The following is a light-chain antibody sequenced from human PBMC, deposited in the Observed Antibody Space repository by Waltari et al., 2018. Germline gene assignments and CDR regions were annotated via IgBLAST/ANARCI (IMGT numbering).Light chain of an antibody. CDR3: QQYNSYRGT. Sequence: DIQMTQSPSPLSASVGDRVTITCRASQSISSWLAWYQQKPGKAPKLLIYKASSLESGVPSRFSGSGSGTEFTLTISSLQPDDFATYYCQQYNSYRGTFGPGTKVDIK. V-gene: IGKV1-5*03. CDR1: QSISSW. CDR2: KAS. J-gene: IGKJ3*01.